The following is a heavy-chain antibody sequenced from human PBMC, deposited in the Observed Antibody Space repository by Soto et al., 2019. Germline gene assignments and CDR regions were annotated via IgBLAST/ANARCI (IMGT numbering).Heavy chain of an antibody. D-gene: IGHD3-3*01. CDR3: ARGRSYDFWSGYYYYYYGMDF. CDR2: MNPNSGNT. V-gene: IGHV1-8*01. CDR1: GYTFTSDD. Sequence: ASVKVSCKASGYTFTSDDITWVRQATGQGLEWMGWMNPNSGNTGYAQKFQGRVTMTRSTSISTAYMELSSLRSEDTAVYYCARGRSYDFWSGYYYYYYGMDFWGQGTTVTVSS. J-gene: IGHJ6*02.